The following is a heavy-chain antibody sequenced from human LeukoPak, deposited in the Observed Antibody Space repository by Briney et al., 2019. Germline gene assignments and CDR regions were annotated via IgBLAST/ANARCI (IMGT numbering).Heavy chain of an antibody. Sequence: SETLSLTCAVYGGSFSGYYWSWIRQPPGKGLEWIGEINHSGSTNYNPSHKSRVTISVDTSKNQFSLKLSSVTAADTAVYYCARVRGSGSYYKNRFDPWGQGTLVTVSS. CDR1: GGSFSGYY. D-gene: IGHD3-10*01. V-gene: IGHV4-34*01. CDR3: ARVRGSGSYYKNRFDP. CDR2: INHSGST. J-gene: IGHJ5*02.